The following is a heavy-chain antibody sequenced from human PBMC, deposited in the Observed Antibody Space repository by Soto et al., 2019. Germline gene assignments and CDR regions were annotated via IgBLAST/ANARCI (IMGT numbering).Heavy chain of an antibody. J-gene: IGHJ6*02. CDR1: GGTFSSYA. CDR2: IIPIFGTA. V-gene: IGHV1-69*13. Sequence: SVKVSCKASGGTFSSYAISWVRQAPGQGLEWMGGIIPIFGTANYAQKFQGRVTITADESTSTAYMELSSLRSEDTAVYYCSYSNQGYYYYGMDVWGQGTTVTVSS. CDR3: SYSNQGYYYYGMDV. D-gene: IGHD4-4*01.